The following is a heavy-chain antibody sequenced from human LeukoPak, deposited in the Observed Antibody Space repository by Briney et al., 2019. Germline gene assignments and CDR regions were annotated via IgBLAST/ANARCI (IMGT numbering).Heavy chain of an antibody. CDR2: IIGGAGST. J-gene: IGHJ1*01. D-gene: IGHD6-19*01. CDR3: AKDEGSSAWYDGYFHH. Sequence: GGSLRLSCAASGFSFSSHGMSWVRQAPGKGLEWVSGIIGGAGSTYYADSVRGRFTISGDNSKNTLYLQMNSLRAEDTATYFCAKDEGSSAWYDGYFHHWGQGTLVTVSS. V-gene: IGHV3-23*01. CDR1: GFSFSSHG.